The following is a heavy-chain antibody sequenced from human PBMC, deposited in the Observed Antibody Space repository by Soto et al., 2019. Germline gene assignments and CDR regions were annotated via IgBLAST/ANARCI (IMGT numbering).Heavy chain of an antibody. CDR3: ARDLSMTYYDFWSGYSAFFDY. CDR2: ISSSSSYI. CDR1: GVTFSSYS. V-gene: IGHV3-21*01. Sequence: GGSLRLSCTASGVTFSSYSMNWVRKAPGKGLEWVSSISSSSSYIYYADSVKGRFTISRDNAKNSLYLQMNSLRADDTAVYYCARDLSMTYYDFWSGYSAFFDYWGQGSLVTVSS. J-gene: IGHJ4*02. D-gene: IGHD3-3*01.